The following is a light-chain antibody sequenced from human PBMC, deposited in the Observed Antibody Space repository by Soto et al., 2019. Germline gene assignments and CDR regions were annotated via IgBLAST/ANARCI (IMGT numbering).Light chain of an antibody. CDR2: GAS. CDR1: QSVSSN. CDR3: QQYNNWPPWA. J-gene: IGKJ1*01. Sequence: EIVMTQSPATLSVSPGERATLSCRASQSVSSNLAWYQQKPGRAPRLLIYGASTRVTGVPARFSGSGSGTEFTLTISSLPSEDFAVYYCQQYNNWPPWAFGQGPKVEIK. V-gene: IGKV3-15*01.